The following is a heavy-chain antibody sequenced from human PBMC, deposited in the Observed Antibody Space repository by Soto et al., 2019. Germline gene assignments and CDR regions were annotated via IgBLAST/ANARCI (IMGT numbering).Heavy chain of an antibody. CDR1: GGSISTVNYW. CDR2: IYNGGRT. J-gene: IGHJ4*02. Sequence: QVPLQESGPGLVKPSQTLSLTCTVSGGSISTVNYWWSWIRQSPDMGLEWIGHIYNGGRTYNNPSLESRVTMSVYTSKNQLSLTLSSVSAADTAVYYCARGPSGYKVDSWGQGTLVTVSS. V-gene: IGHV4-30-4*01. D-gene: IGHD1-1*01. CDR3: ARGPSGYKVDS.